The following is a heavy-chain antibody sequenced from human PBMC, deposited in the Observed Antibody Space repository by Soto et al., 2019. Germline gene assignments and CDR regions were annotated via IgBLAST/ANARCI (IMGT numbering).Heavy chain of an antibody. D-gene: IGHD3-10*01. V-gene: IGHV3-74*01. Sequence: GGSLRLSCAASVFTFSPFWMHWVRQAPGKWLEWFSHMNADGSTTLXADSVKGRXTISRYNSKNTXYLQKXSLRAEDTAVYYCVRDRGNPDSFDIWCQGTMVTVS. CDR2: MNADGSTT. J-gene: IGHJ3*02. CDR3: VRDRGNPDSFDI. CDR1: VFTFSPFW.